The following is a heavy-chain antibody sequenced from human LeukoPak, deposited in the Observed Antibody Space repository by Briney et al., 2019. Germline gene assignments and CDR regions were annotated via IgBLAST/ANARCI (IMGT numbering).Heavy chain of an antibody. CDR3: ARLGVRYTTSSWWFDP. V-gene: IGHV4-61*01. D-gene: IGHD6-6*01. CDR1: GGSVSSGSYY. CDR2: IYYSGAT. Sequence: PSETLSLTCTVSGGSVSSGSYYWNWIRQPPEKGLEWIGYIYYSGATNHNPSLKSRVTMSVDTSKDQFSLKLSSVTAADTAVYYCARLGVRYTTSSWWFDPWGQGILVTVSS. J-gene: IGHJ5*02.